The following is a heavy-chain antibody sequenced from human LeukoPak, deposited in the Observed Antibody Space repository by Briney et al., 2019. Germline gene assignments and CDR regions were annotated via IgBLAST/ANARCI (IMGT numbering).Heavy chain of an antibody. V-gene: IGHV3-53*01. Sequence: GGSLRLSCAASGFTVSSNYMSWVRQAPGKGLEWVSVIYSGGSTYYADPVKGRFTISRDNAKNSLYLQMNSLRAEDTAVYYCARGGQWLVLSVDYWGQGTLVTVSS. D-gene: IGHD6-19*01. CDR2: IYSGGST. CDR1: GFTVSSNY. CDR3: ARGGQWLVLSVDY. J-gene: IGHJ4*02.